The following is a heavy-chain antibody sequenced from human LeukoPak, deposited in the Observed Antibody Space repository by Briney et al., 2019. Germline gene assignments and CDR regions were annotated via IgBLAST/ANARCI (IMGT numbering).Heavy chain of an antibody. CDR1: GGTFSSYA. J-gene: IGHJ4*02. CDR3: AREEDCSSSSCWPSDY. CDR2: IIPIFGIA. V-gene: IGHV1-69*05. Sequence: SVRVSCKXSGGTFSSYAISWVRQAPGQGLEGMGRIIPIFGIANYSQKFQGRVTITTDESTSTAYMELSSLRSEDTAVYYCAREEDCSSSSCWPSDYWGQGTLVTVSS. D-gene: IGHD2-2*01.